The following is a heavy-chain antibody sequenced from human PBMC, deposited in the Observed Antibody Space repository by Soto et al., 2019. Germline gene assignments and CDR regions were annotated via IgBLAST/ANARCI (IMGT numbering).Heavy chain of an antibody. CDR2: ITGSGHST. J-gene: IGHJ4*02. CDR1: GFTFSRYA. V-gene: IGHV3-23*01. Sequence: GGSLRLSCAASGFTFSRYAMSWVRQAPGKGLEWVSAITGSGHSTYYADSVKGRFTISRDNSKSTLYLQMNSLRADDTALYYCAKDGSTTWNFYFDSWGQGILVTVSS. CDR3: AKDGSTTWNFYFDS. D-gene: IGHD2-2*01.